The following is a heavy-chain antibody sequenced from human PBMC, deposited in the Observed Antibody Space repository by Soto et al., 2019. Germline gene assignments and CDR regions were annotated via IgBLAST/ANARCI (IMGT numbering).Heavy chain of an antibody. CDR2: INPNSGGT. V-gene: IGHV1-2*02. CDR3: AKDGQYGDYGYYCDY. J-gene: IGHJ4*02. D-gene: IGHD4-17*01. Sequence: QVQLAHSGAEMKRPGASVKVSCKASGYTFTAYYIHWVRQAPGQGLEWMGWINPNSGGTNYAQKFQGRLTLTRDTSFSTAYMELSSLRSDDTAVYYCAKDGQYGDYGYYCDYWGQGTLVTVSS. CDR1: GYTFTAYY.